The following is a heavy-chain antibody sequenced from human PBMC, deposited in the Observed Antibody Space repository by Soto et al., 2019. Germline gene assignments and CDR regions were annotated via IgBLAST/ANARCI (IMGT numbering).Heavy chain of an antibody. CDR3: ARASSGWYGDAFDI. J-gene: IGHJ3*02. Sequence: GGSLRLSCAASGFTFSSYGMHWVRQAPGKGLEWVAVISYDGSNKYYADSVKGRFTTSRDNAKNSLYLQMNSLRAEDTAVYYCARASSGWYGDAFDIWGQGTMVTVSS. D-gene: IGHD6-19*01. CDR1: GFTFSSYG. CDR2: ISYDGSNK. V-gene: IGHV3-30*03.